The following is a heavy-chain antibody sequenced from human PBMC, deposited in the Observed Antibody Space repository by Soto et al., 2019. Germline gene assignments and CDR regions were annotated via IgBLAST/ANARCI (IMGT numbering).Heavy chain of an antibody. CDR3: PRDHNWLDDY. J-gene: IGHJ4*02. CDR2: INSDGSTT. V-gene: IGHV3-74*01. CDR1: GFTFSSYW. Sequence: PGGSLRLSCAASGFTFSSYWMHWVRQATGKGLVWVSGINSDGSTTGYADSVKGRFTISRDNAKNTLYLQMNSLSAEDTAVYYCPRDHNWLDDYWGQGTLVTVSS. D-gene: IGHD1-20*01.